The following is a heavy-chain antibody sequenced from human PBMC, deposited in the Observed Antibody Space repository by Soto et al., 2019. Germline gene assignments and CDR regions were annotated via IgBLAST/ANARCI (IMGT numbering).Heavy chain of an antibody. V-gene: IGHV4-59*08. D-gene: IGHD3-10*01. CDR1: GGSLRGYY. CDR3: ARQGYGGLHGLVDV. J-gene: IGHJ6*02. Sequence: QVQLQESGPRLVKPSETLSLTCTVSGGSLRGYYCSWFRQPPGKGLEWVGYINYSGDTYYNPSLEXXVXLSVDTSNDQYSLMINSLTATDTAVYYCARQGYGGLHGLVDVWGQGTTVTVSS. CDR2: INYSGDT.